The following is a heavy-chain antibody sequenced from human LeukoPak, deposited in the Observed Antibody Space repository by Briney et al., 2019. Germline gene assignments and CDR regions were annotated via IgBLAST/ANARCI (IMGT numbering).Heavy chain of an antibody. V-gene: IGHV4-39*01. J-gene: IGHJ2*01. D-gene: IGHD6-19*01. CDR2: IYYSGST. CDR1: GGSISSSSYY. Sequence: SETLSLTCTVSGGSISSSSYYWGWVRQPPGTGLEWIGSIYYSGSTYYNPSLKSRVTISVDTSKNQFSLKLSSVTAADTAVYYCASPDLYSSGWYPNWYFDLWGRGTLVTVSS. CDR3: ASPDLYSSGWYPNWYFDL.